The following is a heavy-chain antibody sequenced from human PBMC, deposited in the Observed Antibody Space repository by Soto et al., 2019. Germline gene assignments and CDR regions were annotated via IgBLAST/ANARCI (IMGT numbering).Heavy chain of an antibody. J-gene: IGHJ4*02. V-gene: IGHV1-18*01. CDR2: ISAYNGNT. CDR1: GYTFTSYG. CDR3: ASTECSGGSCYSEYYFDY. D-gene: IGHD2-15*01. Sequence: ASVKVSCKASGYTFTSYGSSWVRQAPGQGLEWMGWISAYNGNTNYAQKLQGRVTMSTDTSTSTAYMELRSLRSDDTAVYYCASTECSGGSCYSEYYFDYWGQGPLVTVS.